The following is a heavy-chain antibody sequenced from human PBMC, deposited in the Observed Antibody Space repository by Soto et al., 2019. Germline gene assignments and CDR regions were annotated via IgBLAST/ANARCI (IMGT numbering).Heavy chain of an antibody. CDR3: ARESGGATAILDYYYFYMDV. V-gene: IGHV1-2*04. D-gene: IGHD5-12*01. Sequence: QVQLVQSGAEVRKPGASVTVSCRSSGDSFNDYYIHWVRQAPGQGFEWMGWINPNGGVTKYAQKFQGWVSMTRDTSIRTVYMQLSRLRSDDTAVYYCARESGGATAILDYYYFYMDVWGTGTTVTVSS. J-gene: IGHJ6*03. CDR2: INPNGGVT. CDR1: GDSFNDYY.